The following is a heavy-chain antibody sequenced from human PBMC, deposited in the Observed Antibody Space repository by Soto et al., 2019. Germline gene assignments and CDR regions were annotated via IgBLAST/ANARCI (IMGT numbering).Heavy chain of an antibody. D-gene: IGHD6-25*01. J-gene: IGHJ3*01. CDR2: INNDGSGA. CDR3: ARGGGNHAFDV. Sequence: GGLMRLSCAASGCTFSSYWMYWVRQAPGKGLVYVSRINNDGSGATYAESVKGRLTISRDNAKNTVYLQMNSLRAEDTAVYYCARGGGNHAFDVWGQGTMVTVSS. CDR1: GCTFSSYW. V-gene: IGHV3-74*01.